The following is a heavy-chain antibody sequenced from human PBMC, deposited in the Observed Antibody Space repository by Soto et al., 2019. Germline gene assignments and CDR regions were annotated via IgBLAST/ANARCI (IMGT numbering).Heavy chain of an antibody. CDR3: ARASPQCSSTSCPDYYYYYMDV. CDR2: INPSGGST. D-gene: IGHD2-2*01. CDR1: GYTFTSYY. Sequence: QVQLVQSGAEVKKPGASVKVSCKASGYTFTSYYMHWVRQAPGQGLEWMGIINPSGGSTSYAQKFQGRVTMTRDTSTSTVYMELSSLRSEDTAVYYCARASPQCSSTSCPDYYYYYMDVWGKGTTVTVSS. V-gene: IGHV1-46*03. J-gene: IGHJ6*03.